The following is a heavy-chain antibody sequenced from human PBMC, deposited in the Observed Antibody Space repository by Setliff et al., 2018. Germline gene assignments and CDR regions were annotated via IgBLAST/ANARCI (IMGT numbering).Heavy chain of an antibody. Sequence: NPGGSLRLSCAAAGFTFSTYGLNWVRQAPGKGLEWISFLNNDGTTIYYADSVKGRFTISRDNAKNSLYLQMNSLRAEDTAVYYCVRDWYTSGWYEADNWGQGTLVTVSS. CDR1: GFTFSTYG. V-gene: IGHV3-21*01. CDR2: LNNDGTTI. CDR3: VRDWYTSGWYEADN. D-gene: IGHD6-19*01. J-gene: IGHJ4*02.